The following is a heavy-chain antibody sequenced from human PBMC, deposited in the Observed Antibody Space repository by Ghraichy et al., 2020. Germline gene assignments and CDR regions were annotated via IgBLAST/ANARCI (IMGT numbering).Heavy chain of an antibody. CDR3: AKEMDTRGWYSADY. CDR1: GFTFSNYA. CDR2: IRGSGVKT. J-gene: IGHJ4*02. V-gene: IGHV3-23*01. Sequence: GSLRLSCAASGFTFSNYAMSWFRQAPGKGLEWVSAIRGSGVKTYYAESVKGRFTVSRDNSRDSLYLQMNSLRAEDTAVYYCAKEMDTRGWYSADYWGQGTLVTVSS. D-gene: IGHD6-19*01.